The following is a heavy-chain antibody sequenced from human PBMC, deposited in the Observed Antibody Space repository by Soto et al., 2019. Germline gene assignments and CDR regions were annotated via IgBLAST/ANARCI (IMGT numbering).Heavy chain of an antibody. D-gene: IGHD4-17*01. CDR2: ISSSSSYI. CDR1: GFTNRIYS. CDR3: ARDRPFTVTTQAFDI. Sequence: GSLQLSCAASGFTNRIYSMNWVRKNQRKGLEWVSSISSSSSYIYYADSVKGRFTISRDNAKNSLYLQMNSLRAEDTAVYYCARDRPFTVTTQAFDIWGQGTMVTVSS. V-gene: IGHV3-21*01. J-gene: IGHJ3*02.